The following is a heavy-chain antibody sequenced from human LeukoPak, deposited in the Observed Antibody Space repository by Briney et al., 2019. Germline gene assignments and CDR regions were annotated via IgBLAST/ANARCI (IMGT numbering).Heavy chain of an antibody. J-gene: IGHJ4*02. Sequence: GGSLRLSCAASGFIFTDYWMHWVRQAPGKGLVWVARVTSDGSGTSYADSVKGRFTISRDNAKNTLYLQMNSLRAEDTAVYYCARGGEGYWGQGTLVTVSS. CDR2: VTSDGSGT. V-gene: IGHV3-74*01. CDR3: ARGGEGY. CDR1: GFIFTDYW.